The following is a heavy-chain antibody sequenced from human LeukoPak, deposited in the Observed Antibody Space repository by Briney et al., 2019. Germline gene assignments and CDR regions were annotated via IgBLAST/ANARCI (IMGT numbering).Heavy chain of an antibody. V-gene: IGHV1-2*02. CDR3: ARAKSVRYSSGWYTDY. CDR2: INPNSGGT. CDR1: GYTFTGYY. J-gene: IGHJ4*02. Sequence: SVKVSCKASGYTFTGYYMHWVRQAPGQGLEWMGWINPNSGGTNYAQKFQGRVTMTRDTSISTAYMELSRLRSDDTAVYYCARAKSVRYSSGWYTDYWGQGTLVTVSS. D-gene: IGHD6-19*01.